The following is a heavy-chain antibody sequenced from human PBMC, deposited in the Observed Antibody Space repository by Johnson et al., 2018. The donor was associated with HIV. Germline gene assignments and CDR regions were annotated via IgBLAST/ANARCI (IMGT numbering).Heavy chain of an antibody. CDR3: AGGGAAAGGAFDI. J-gene: IGHJ3*02. CDR1: GFTFSSYD. D-gene: IGHD6-13*01. CDR2: IGTAGDT. V-gene: IGHV3-13*01. Sequence: VQLVESGGGLVQPGGSLRLSCAASGFTFSSYDMHWVRQATGKGLEWVSAIGTAGDTYYPGSVKGRFTISRENAQNSLYLQMNSLRAGDTAVYYCAGGGAAAGGAFDIWGQGTMVTVSS.